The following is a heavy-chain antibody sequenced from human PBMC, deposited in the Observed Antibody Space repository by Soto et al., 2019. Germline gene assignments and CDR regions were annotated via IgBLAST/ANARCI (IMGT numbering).Heavy chain of an antibody. CDR1: GFTFSSYW. CDR2: IKQDGSEK. D-gene: IGHD3-22*01. Sequence: EVQLVESGGGLVQPGGSLRLSCAASGFTFSSYWMSWVRQAPGKGLEWVANIKQDGSEKYYVDSVKGRCPISRDNATNSLYLQMNSLRAEETAVYYCACHYYDSSGYYDWGQGTLVTVSS. J-gene: IGHJ4*02. CDR3: ACHYYDSSGYYD. V-gene: IGHV3-7*05.